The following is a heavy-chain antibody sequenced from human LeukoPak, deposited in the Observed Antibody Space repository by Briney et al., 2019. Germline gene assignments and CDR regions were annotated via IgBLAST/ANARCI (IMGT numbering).Heavy chain of an antibody. CDR2: ISSSSYI. D-gene: IGHD3-10*01. J-gene: IGHJ4*02. CDR3: ARGRLWLGGPFDY. Sequence: GGSLRLSCAASGFTFSSYSMNWVRQAPGKGLEWVSSISSSSYIYYADSVKGRFTISRDNAKNSLYLQMNSLRAEDTAVYYCARGRLWLGGPFDYWGQGTLVTVSS. V-gene: IGHV3-21*01. CDR1: GFTFSSYS.